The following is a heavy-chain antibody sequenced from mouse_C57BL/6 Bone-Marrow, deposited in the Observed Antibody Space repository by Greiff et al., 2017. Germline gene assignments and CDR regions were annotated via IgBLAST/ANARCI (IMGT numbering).Heavy chain of an antibody. V-gene: IGHV5-16*01. CDR1: GFTFSDYY. Sequence: EVMLVESEGGLVQPGSSMKLSCTASGFTFSDYYMAWVRQVPEKGLEWVANINYDGSSTYYLDSLKSRFIISRDNAKNILYLQMSSLKSEDTATYYCARETVTTVVDYFDYWGQGTTLTVSS. CDR2: INYDGSST. D-gene: IGHD1-1*01. CDR3: ARETVTTVVDYFDY. J-gene: IGHJ2*01.